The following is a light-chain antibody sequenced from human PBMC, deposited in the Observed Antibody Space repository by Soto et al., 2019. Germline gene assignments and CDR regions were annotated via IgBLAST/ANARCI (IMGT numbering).Light chain of an antibody. CDR1: SSDVGGYNY. Sequence: QSVLTQPPSASGSPGQSVTISCTGTSSDVGGYNYVSWYQQHPGKAPKLMIYEVSKRPSGVPDRFSGSKSGNTASLTVSGLQAEDEADYYCSSFAGNSNSVFGTGTKVTVL. V-gene: IGLV2-8*01. J-gene: IGLJ1*01. CDR2: EVS. CDR3: SSFAGNSNSV.